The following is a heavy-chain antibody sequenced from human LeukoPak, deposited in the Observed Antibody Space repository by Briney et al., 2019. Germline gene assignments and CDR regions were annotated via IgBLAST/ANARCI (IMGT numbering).Heavy chain of an antibody. V-gene: IGHV3-11*01. Sequence: GGSLRLSCAASGFTFSDYYMSWIRQAPGKGLEWVAYISSSGSTIYYADSVKGRFTISRDNAKNSLYLQMNSLRAEDTAVYYCAREGPRDYYYGMDVWGQGTTVTVSS. CDR2: ISSSGSTI. CDR3: AREGPRDYYYGMDV. CDR1: GFTFSDYY. J-gene: IGHJ6*02.